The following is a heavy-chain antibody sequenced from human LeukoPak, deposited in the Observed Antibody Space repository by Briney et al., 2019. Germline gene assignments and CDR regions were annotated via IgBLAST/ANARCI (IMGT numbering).Heavy chain of an antibody. CDR3: ARVAVVVTAIPEGYFDY. D-gene: IGHD2-21*02. J-gene: IGHJ4*02. V-gene: IGHV4-39*07. CDR1: GGSISSSSYY. Sequence: SETLSLTCTVSGGSISSSSYYWGWIRQPPGKGLEWIGSIYYSGSTYYNPSLKSRVTISADTSKNQFSLKLSSVTAADTAVYYCARVAVVVTAIPEGYFDYWGQGTLVTVSS. CDR2: IYYSGST.